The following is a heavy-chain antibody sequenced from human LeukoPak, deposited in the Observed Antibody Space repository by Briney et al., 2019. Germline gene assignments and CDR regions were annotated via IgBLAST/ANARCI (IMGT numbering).Heavy chain of an antibody. Sequence: GGSLRLSCAASGFTFSSYSMNWVRQAPGKGLEWVSSISSSSSYIYYADSVKGRFTISRDNAKNSLYLQMNSLRAEDTAVYYCARDGGSSWYRHYYYYGMDVWSQGTTVTVSS. CDR3: ARDGGSSWYRHYYYYGMDV. D-gene: IGHD6-13*01. J-gene: IGHJ6*02. CDR2: ISSSSSYI. V-gene: IGHV3-21*01. CDR1: GFTFSSYS.